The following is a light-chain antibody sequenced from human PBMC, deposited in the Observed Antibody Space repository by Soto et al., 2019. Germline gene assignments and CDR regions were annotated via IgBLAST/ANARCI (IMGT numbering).Light chain of an antibody. Sequence: DIQLTQSPSSLSASVGDRVTITCQASQDIENYLNWYQQKPGKAPRVLIYGASNLEKGVASRFSGSGSGIDFIFTISSLQSEDIGTYYCQQYDHLALTFGGGTKVEI. CDR1: QDIENY. CDR3: QQYDHLALT. V-gene: IGKV1-33*01. J-gene: IGKJ4*01. CDR2: GAS.